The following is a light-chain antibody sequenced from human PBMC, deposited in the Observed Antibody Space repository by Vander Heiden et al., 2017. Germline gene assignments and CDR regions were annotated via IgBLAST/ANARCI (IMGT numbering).Light chain of an antibody. CDR3: MQSLQSLWT. J-gene: IGKJ1*01. V-gene: IGKV2-28*01. CDR2: LAA. CDR1: QSLLHINGYNS. Sequence: MVLTHAPLSLPVTPGEPASTSCRSSQSLLHINGYNSLDWYLQKPGQSPQLLIYLAATRASGVPDRFSGSGSGTEFTLNISRVEAEDVGVFYCMQSLQSLWTFGQGTKLEIK.